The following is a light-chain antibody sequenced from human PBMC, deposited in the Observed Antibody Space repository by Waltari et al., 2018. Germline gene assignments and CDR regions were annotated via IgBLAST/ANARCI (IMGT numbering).Light chain of an antibody. CDR3: QQSYSTPYT. V-gene: IGKV1-39*01. J-gene: IGKJ2*01. CDR1: QSISSY. Sequence: DIQMTQSPSSLSASVGDRVTITCRARQSISSYLNWYQQKPGKAPKLLLYAASSLQSRVPSRFSGSGSGTDFTLTISSLQPEDFATYYCQQSYSTPYTFGQGTKLEIK. CDR2: AAS.